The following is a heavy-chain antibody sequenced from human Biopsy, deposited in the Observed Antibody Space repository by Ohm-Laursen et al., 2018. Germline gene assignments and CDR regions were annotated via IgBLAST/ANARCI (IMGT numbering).Heavy chain of an antibody. CDR2: INPKSGGT. V-gene: IGHV1-2*02. D-gene: IGHD3-9*01. Sequence: ASVKVSCKASGYTFTGYYLHWVRQAPGQGLEWKGWINPKSGGTHYLEKFRGRVTMTRDTSISTAYMEVSSLRSDDTAVYYCAIDGNDFLTDYLKIDQWGQGTLVSGSS. J-gene: IGHJ4*02. CDR1: GYTFTGYY. CDR3: AIDGNDFLTDYLKIDQ.